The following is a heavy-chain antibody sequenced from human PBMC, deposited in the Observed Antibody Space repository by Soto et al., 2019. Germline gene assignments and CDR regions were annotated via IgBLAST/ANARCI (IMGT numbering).Heavy chain of an antibody. J-gene: IGHJ6*02. V-gene: IGHV3-30*18. Sequence: QVQLVESGGGVVQPGRSLRLSCAASGFTFSSYGMHWVRQAPGKGLEWVAVISYAGSNKYYADSVKRRFTISRDNSKNTLYLQMNSLRAEDTAVYYCAKDGDGYYYYGMDVWGQGTTVTVSS. D-gene: IGHD7-27*01. CDR1: GFTFSSYG. CDR2: ISYAGSNK. CDR3: AKDGDGYYYYGMDV.